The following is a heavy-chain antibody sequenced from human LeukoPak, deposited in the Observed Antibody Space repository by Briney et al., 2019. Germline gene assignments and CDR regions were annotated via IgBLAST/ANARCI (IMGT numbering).Heavy chain of an antibody. J-gene: IGHJ4*02. V-gene: IGHV3-23*01. Sequence: GGSLRLPCAASGFTFNSYAMSWVRQAPGKGLEWVSTISGSGVSTYYADSVKGRFTISRDNSRNTLYLQMNSLRAEDTAVYSCAKDLPGFFDYWGQGTLVTVFS. CDR1: GFTFNSYA. CDR2: ISGSGVST. CDR3: AKDLPGFFDY.